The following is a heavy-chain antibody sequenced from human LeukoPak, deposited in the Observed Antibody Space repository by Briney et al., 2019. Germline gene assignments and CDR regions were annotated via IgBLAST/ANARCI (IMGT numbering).Heavy chain of an antibody. CDR2: IIPIFGTA. CDR3: ARSPSRYCSSTSCYAEWFDP. CDR1: GGAFSSYA. J-gene: IGHJ5*02. Sequence: ASVKVSCKASGGAFSSYAISWVRQAPGQGLEWMGGIIPIFGTANYAQKFQGRVSITADESTSTAYMELSSLRSEDTAVYYCARSPSRYCSSTSCYAEWFDPWGQGTLVTVSS. D-gene: IGHD2-2*01. V-gene: IGHV1-69*13.